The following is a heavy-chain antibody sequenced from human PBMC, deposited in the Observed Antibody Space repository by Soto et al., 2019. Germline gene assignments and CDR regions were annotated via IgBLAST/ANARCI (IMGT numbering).Heavy chain of an antibody. V-gene: IGHV1-69*13. CDR1: GGTFSSYA. CDR3: ARDKVGGYSSSFSAMDV. J-gene: IGHJ6*02. D-gene: IGHD6-6*01. Sequence: SVKVSCKASGGTFSSYAISWVRQAPGQGLEWMGGIIPIFGTANYAQKFQGRVTITADESTSTAYMELSSLRSEDTAVYYCARDKVGGYSSSFSAMDVWGQGTTVTVPS. CDR2: IIPIFGTA.